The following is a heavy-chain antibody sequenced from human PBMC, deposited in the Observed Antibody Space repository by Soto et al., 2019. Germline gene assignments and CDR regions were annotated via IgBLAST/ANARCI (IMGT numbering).Heavy chain of an antibody. J-gene: IGHJ1*01. CDR3: AREENCRGGTCYSEYFHH. CDR1: GYILTAYS. D-gene: IGHD2-15*01. Sequence: QVQLVQSGAGVKKPGASVKVSCKTSGYILTAYSMHWVRQAPGQGLEWMGVVNPSGGSAHYAQSFEGRVTLTRDTSTSTFYMELSSLRSEDTAVYYCAREENCRGGTCYSEYFHHWGQGTLVTDSS. CDR2: VNPSGGSA. V-gene: IGHV1-46*01.